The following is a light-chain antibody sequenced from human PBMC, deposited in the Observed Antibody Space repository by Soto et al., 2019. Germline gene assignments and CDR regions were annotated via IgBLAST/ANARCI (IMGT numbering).Light chain of an antibody. Sequence: EIVMTQSPATLSVSPGERVTLSCRASQSAISNLAWYQQKPGQTPRLLIYDASTRATDIPARFSGSGSGTDFTLTISSLLPEDFAVYYCHQYYKWPLTFGGGTKVEIQ. J-gene: IGKJ4*01. CDR2: DAS. CDR1: QSAISN. CDR3: HQYYKWPLT. V-gene: IGKV3-15*01.